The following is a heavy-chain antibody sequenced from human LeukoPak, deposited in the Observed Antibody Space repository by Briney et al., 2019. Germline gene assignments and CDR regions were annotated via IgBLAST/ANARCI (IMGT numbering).Heavy chain of an antibody. CDR2: IKYDGSEE. J-gene: IGHJ4*02. CDR1: GFTFSSSW. CDR3: ARDVYRSFDY. D-gene: IGHD5/OR15-5a*01. Sequence: GGSLRLSCVASGFTFSSSWMNWVRQAAGKGLEWVANIKYDGSEEYYVDSVKGRFTISRDNAQNSLYLQMNNLRAEDTAVYYCARDVYRSFDYWGQGTLVTVS. V-gene: IGHV3-7*01.